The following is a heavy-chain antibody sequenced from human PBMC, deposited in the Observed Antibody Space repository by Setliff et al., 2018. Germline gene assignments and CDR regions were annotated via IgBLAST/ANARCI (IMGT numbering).Heavy chain of an antibody. Sequence: SVKVSCKASGGTFSSYAISWVRQAPGQGLEWMGGIIPIFGTANYAQKFQGRVTITTDESTSTAYMELSSLRSEDTAVYYCARATYYYDSSGYFLDALDIWGQGTMVTVAS. V-gene: IGHV1-69*05. CDR3: ARATYYYDSSGYFLDALDI. CDR1: GGTFSSYA. D-gene: IGHD3-22*01. J-gene: IGHJ3*02. CDR2: IIPIFGTA.